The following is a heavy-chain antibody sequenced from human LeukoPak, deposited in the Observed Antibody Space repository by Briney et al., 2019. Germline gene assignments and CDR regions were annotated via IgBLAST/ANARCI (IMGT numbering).Heavy chain of an antibody. Sequence: GASVKVSCKASGGTFSSYVISWVRQAPGQGLEWMGVIIPIFGTANYAQKFQGRVTITADESTSTAYMELSSLRSEDTAVYYCAYLPDIVVVPAAMGKLIDAFDIWGQGTMVTVSS. CDR3: AYLPDIVVVPAAMGKLIDAFDI. J-gene: IGHJ3*02. CDR2: IIPIFGTA. V-gene: IGHV1-69*01. D-gene: IGHD2-2*01. CDR1: GGTFSSYV.